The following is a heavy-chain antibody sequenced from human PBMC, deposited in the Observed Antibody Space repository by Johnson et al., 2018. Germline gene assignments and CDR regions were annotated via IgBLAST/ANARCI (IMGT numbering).Heavy chain of an antibody. Sequence: QVQLVESGGGLVKXGGSLRLSCAASGFTFSDYYMSWIRQAPGKGLEWVSYISSSGSTIDYADSVKGRFTISRENAKNSLYLQMNSRRAEDTAVDYCARNEGRGSGTTYYYYYYGMDVWGQGTTVTVSS. CDR1: GFTFSDYY. V-gene: IGHV3-11*04. J-gene: IGHJ6*02. CDR3: ARNEGRGSGTTYYYYYYGMDV. D-gene: IGHD1-7*01. CDR2: ISSSGSTI.